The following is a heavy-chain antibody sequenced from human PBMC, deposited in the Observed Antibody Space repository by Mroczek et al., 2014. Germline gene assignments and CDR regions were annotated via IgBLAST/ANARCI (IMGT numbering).Heavy chain of an antibody. CDR1: GFTFSSYA. Sequence: ESGGGLVQPGGSLRLSCAASGFTFSSYAMSWVRQAPGKGLEWVSAISGSGGSTYYADSVKGRFTISRDNSKNTLYLQMNSLRAEDTAVYYCAKEAVVVVAATLYYFDYWGQGTLVTVSS. D-gene: IGHD2-15*01. J-gene: IGHJ4*02. CDR2: ISGSGGST. V-gene: IGHV3-23*01. CDR3: AKEAVVVVAATLYYFDY.